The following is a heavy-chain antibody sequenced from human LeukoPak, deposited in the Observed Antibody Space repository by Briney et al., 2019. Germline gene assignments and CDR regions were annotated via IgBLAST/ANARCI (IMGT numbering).Heavy chain of an antibody. CDR1: GFTFSSYE. J-gene: IGHJ5*02. Sequence: GGSLRLSCAASGFTFSSYEMNWVRQAPGKGLEWVSYISSSSSTIYYADSVKGRFTISRDNAKNSLYLQMNSLRAEDTAVYYCARDSRPIAARPIWFDPWGQGTLVTVSS. CDR2: ISSSSSTI. CDR3: ARDSRPIAARPIWFDP. V-gene: IGHV3-48*01. D-gene: IGHD6-6*01.